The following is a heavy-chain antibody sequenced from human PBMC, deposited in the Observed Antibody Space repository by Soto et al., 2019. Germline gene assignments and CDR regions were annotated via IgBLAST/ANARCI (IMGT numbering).Heavy chain of an antibody. CDR1: GCSISSYY. D-gene: IGHD4-4*01. J-gene: IGHJ5*02. Sequence: SETLSLTCTVSGCSISSYYWSWIRRPPGKGLEWIGYIYYSGSTNYNPSLKSRVTISVDTSKNQFSLKLSSVTAAETAVYYCARGDDYSFYWFDPWGQGTLVTSPQ. CDR3: ARGDDYSFYWFDP. CDR2: IYYSGST. V-gene: IGHV4-59*01.